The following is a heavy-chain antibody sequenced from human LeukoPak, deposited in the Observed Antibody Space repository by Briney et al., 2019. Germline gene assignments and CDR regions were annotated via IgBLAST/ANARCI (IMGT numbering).Heavy chain of an antibody. Sequence: SVTLSLTCTVSGGSISLYYWNWIRQPAGKGLEWIGRIYTSGSTNYNPSLKSRVTMSLDTSKNLFFLKLSSVTAADTAVYYCARPYCSGGSCYSDAFDIWGQGTMVTVSS. CDR2: IYTSGST. CDR1: GGSISLYY. V-gene: IGHV4-4*07. CDR3: ARPYCSGGSCYSDAFDI. D-gene: IGHD2-15*01. J-gene: IGHJ3*02.